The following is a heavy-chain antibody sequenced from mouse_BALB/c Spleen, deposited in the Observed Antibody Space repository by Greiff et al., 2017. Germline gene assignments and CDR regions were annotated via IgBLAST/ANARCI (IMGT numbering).Heavy chain of an antibody. CDR1: GFTFTDYY. J-gene: IGHJ3*01. D-gene: IGHD2-4*01. V-gene: IGHV7-3*02. CDR3: ARDGDDYGAWFAY. Sequence: DVQLVESGGGLVQPGGSLRLSCATSGFTFTDYYMSWVRQPPGKALEWLGFIRNKANGYTTEYSASVKGRFTISRDNSQSILYLQMNTLRAEDSATYYCARDGDDYGAWFAYWGQGTLVTVSA. CDR2: IRNKANGYTT.